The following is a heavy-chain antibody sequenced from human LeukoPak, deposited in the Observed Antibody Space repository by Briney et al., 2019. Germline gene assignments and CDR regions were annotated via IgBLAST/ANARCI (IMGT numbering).Heavy chain of an antibody. Sequence: GASVKFSCKASGYTFTSYYMHWVRQAPGQGLEWMGIINPSCGSTSYAQKFQGRVTMTRDTSTSTVYMELSSLRSEDTAVYYCAREDTAMVHDYYYGMDVWGQGTTVTVSS. CDR3: AREDTAMVHDYYYGMDV. J-gene: IGHJ6*02. CDR1: GYTFTSYY. CDR2: INPSCGST. V-gene: IGHV1-46*01. D-gene: IGHD5-18*01.